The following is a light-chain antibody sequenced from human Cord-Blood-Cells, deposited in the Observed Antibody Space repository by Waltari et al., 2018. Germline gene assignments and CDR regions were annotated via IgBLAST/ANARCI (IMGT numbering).Light chain of an antibody. CDR2: DAS. V-gene: IGKV1-5*01. J-gene: IGKJ1*01. CDR3: QQYNSYSRT. CDR1: QSISSW. Sequence: DIQMTQSPSTLPASVGARVTITCRASQSISSWLAWYQQKPGKATKLLIYDASSLESGVPSRSSGSGSGTEFTLTISSLQPDDFATYYCQQYNSYSRTFGQGTKVEIK.